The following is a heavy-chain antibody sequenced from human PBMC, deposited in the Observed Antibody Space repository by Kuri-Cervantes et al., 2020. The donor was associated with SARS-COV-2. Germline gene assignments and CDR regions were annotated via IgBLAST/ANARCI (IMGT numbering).Heavy chain of an antibody. V-gene: IGHV4-59*08. J-gene: IGHJ4*02. CDR3: ARHSYGDYVLDY. CDR1: GGSISSYY. CDR2: IYYSGST. D-gene: IGHD4-17*01. Sequence: SETRSLTCTVSGGSISSYYWSWIRQPPGKGLEWIGSIYYSGSTNYNPSLKSRVTISVDTSKNQFSLKLSSVTAADTAVYYCARHSYGDYVLDYWGQGTLVTVSS.